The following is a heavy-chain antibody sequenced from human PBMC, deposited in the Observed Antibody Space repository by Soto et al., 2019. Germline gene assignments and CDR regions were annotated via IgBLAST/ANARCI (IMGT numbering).Heavy chain of an antibody. D-gene: IGHD2-2*01. CDR2: ISTYNGDT. CDR3: ARLPGHCTSTSCYGYYVMDV. Sequence: ASVKVSCKASGYTFTRSGISWVRQAPGQGLEWMGWISTYNGDTNYAQTFQGRVTMTTDTSTSTVYMELRSLRSDDTAVYYCARLPGHCTSTSCYGYYVMDVWGQGTTVTVSS. CDR1: GYTFTRSG. J-gene: IGHJ6*02. V-gene: IGHV1-18*01.